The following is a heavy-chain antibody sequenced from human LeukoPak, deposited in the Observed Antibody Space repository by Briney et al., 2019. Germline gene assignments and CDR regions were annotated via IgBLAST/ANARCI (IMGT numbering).Heavy chain of an antibody. CDR1: GFTFDYYG. J-gene: IGHJ4*02. V-gene: IGHV3-23*01. CDR2: ISGSGGST. D-gene: IGHD3-22*01. Sequence: GGSLRLSCAASGFTFDYYGLTWVRQAPGKGLEWVSAISGSGGSTYYADSVKGRFTISRDNSKNTLYLQMNSLRAEDTAVYHCAKDPVVITRIDYWGQGTLVTVSS. CDR3: AKDPVVITRIDY.